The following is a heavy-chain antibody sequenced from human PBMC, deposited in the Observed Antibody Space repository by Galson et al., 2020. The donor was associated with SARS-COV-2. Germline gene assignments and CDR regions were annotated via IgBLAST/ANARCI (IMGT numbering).Heavy chain of an antibody. J-gene: IGHJ6*02. CDR1: GLTFSDYY. Sequence: NSGGSLSLSCGGSGLTFSDYYMSWIRQAPGKGLEWVSYISGSGNTIYYENSVRGRFTISRVNAENSLYLQMNDLRTEDSGVYYCARELAIQGVNAYYYGLDVWGQGTTVTVSS. D-gene: IGHD3-10*01. CDR2: ISGSGNTI. V-gene: IGHV3-11*04. CDR3: ARELAIQGVNAYYYGLDV.